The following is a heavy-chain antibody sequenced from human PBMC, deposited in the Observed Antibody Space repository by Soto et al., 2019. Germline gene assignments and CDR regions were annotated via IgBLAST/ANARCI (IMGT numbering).Heavy chain of an antibody. V-gene: IGHV1-2*02. J-gene: IGHJ6*02. CDR1: GYTFTGYY. CDR2: INPNSGDT. D-gene: IGHD1-26*01. CDR3: AKGWAIVAAGTRVYLYNAMDV. Sequence: QVQLVQSGTEVKRPGDSVKVSCKASGYTFTGYYVHLVRQAPGQGLEWMGWINPNSGDTYLAQTFQGRVNMNRDTSIGTAYIKLRGLTADDTAEYYCAKGWAIVAAGTRVYLYNAMDVWGQVTTVTVAS.